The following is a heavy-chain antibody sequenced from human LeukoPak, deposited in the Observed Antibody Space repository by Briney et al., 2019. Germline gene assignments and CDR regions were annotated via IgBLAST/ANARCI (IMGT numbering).Heavy chain of an antibody. CDR2: ISSSSSYI. Sequence: GGSLRLSCAASGFTFSSYSMNWVRQAPGKGLEWVSSISSSSSYIYYADSVKGRFTISRDNAKNSLYLQMNSLRAEDTAVYYCAREGQQRLPNYGGQGTWVTFPP. CDR1: GFTFSSYS. J-gene: IGHJ4*02. V-gene: IGHV3-21*01. D-gene: IGHD6-25*01. CDR3: AREGQQRLPNY.